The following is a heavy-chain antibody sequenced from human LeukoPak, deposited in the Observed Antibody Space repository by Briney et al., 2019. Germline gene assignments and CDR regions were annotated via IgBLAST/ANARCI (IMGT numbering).Heavy chain of an antibody. CDR1: GFTFSSYG. J-gene: IGHJ4*02. V-gene: IGHV3-30*18. Sequence: GRSLRLSCAASGFTFSSYGMHWVRQAPGKGLEWVAVISYDGSNKYYADSVKGRFTISRDNSKNTLYLQMNSLRAEDTAVYYCAKFGGAFSGSYLFDYWGQGTLVTVSS. D-gene: IGHD1-26*01. CDR2: ISYDGSNK. CDR3: AKFGGAFSGSYLFDY.